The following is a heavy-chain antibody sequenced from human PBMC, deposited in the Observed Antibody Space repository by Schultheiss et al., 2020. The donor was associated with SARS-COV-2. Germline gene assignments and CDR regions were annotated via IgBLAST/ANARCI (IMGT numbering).Heavy chain of an antibody. V-gene: IGHV4-59*01. J-gene: IGHJ4*02. D-gene: IGHD5-24*01. CDR1: GSSITGFF. Sequence: SETLSLTCSVSGSSITGFFWTWIRQPPGKGLDPMGNIYFTGITKYNPSLKSRVTISIDTSKNQFSLKLGSVTAADTAVYFRARATRVESFFSVRGGSFDFWGRGALVTVSS. CDR3: ARATRVESFFSVRGGSFDF. CDR2: IYFTGIT.